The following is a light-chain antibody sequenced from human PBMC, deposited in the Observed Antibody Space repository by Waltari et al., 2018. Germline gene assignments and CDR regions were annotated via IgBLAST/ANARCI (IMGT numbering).Light chain of an antibody. J-gene: IGKJ5*01. V-gene: IGKV3-11*01. CDR1: QNVDNY. CDR2: DAS. CDR3: QHYGRSAIT. Sequence: EIVLTQSPGTVSLSPGERATLSCRASQNVDNYVAWYQQRPGQTPKLLIYDASNRATGVPARFSGSGSGTDFTLTISRLEPEDFAVYYCQHYGRSAITFGQGTRLDIK.